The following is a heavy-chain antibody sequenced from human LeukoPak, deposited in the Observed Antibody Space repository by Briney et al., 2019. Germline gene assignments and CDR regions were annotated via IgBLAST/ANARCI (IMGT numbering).Heavy chain of an antibody. J-gene: IGHJ4*02. CDR1: GFTLIIHA. Sequence: PGPSLRLSCAASGFTLIIHAMDWVRQAPGKGLEGVSSISGIGIRTYYADPVKGRFPISRDSSKNTVYLQMNSLIAEDTAVYSCAKAMHGYDRPVDNWGRGTQVTVSS. V-gene: IGHV3-23*01. CDR3: AKAMHGYDRPVDN. CDR2: ISGIGIRT. D-gene: IGHD5-24*01.